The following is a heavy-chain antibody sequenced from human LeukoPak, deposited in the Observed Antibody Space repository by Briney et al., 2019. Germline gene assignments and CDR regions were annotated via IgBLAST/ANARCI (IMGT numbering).Heavy chain of an antibody. V-gene: IGHV3-53*01. D-gene: IGHD3/OR15-3a*01. CDR3: ARAGLVYYFDY. Sequence: PGGSLRLSCAASGFTFSSYAMHWVRQAPGKGLEWVSGIYSGGSTYYADSVKGRFTISRDNSKNTLYLQMNSLRAEDTAVYYCARAGLVYYFDYWGQGTLVTVSS. CDR1: GFTFSSYA. CDR2: IYSGGST. J-gene: IGHJ4*02.